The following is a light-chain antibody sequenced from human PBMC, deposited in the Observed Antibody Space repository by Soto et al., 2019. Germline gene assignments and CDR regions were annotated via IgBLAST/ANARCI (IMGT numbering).Light chain of an antibody. Sequence: EIVMAQSPSTLSLSPVVRGTLSCRASQSISDTLAWYQQKPGQAPRLLIYSASRGATGFPARFSGSGSGTDFTLTISSLQSEDFAVYYCQQYNNWPWTFGQGTKVDIK. J-gene: IGKJ1*01. CDR3: QQYNNWPWT. CDR2: SAS. V-gene: IGKV3-15*01. CDR1: QSISDT.